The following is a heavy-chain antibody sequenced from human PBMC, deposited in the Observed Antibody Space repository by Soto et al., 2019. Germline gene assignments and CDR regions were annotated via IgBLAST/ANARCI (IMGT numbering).Heavy chain of an antibody. CDR1: GFTFTDYA. Sequence: EVQLLESGGGLLQPGRSLRLSCAASGFTFTDYAMSWVRQAPGKGLEWVSLIDASGGYTYYADSVKGRFTISRDKSRNPLYLQMNSLRAEDTGVYYCAKGPKAGPPYYFDYWGQGSLVTVSS. CDR3: AKGPKAGPPYYFDY. CDR2: IDASGGYT. V-gene: IGHV3-23*01. J-gene: IGHJ4*02. D-gene: IGHD6-13*01.